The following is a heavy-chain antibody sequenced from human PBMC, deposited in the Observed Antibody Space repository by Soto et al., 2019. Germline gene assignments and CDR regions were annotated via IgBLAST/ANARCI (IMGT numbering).Heavy chain of an antibody. CDR2: IRSKSYGGTT. CDR1: GFAFDDYA. CDR3: TRVGGSSGYHDAY. V-gene: IGHV3-49*03. J-gene: IGHJ4*02. D-gene: IGHD3-22*01. Sequence: PGGSLRLSCSASGFAFDDYAMSWFRQAPGNGLEWIGFIRSKSYGGTTAYAASRKGRFTISRDDSKSIAYLQMNSLKIEDTAVYFCTRVGGSSGYHDAYWGQGALVTVSS.